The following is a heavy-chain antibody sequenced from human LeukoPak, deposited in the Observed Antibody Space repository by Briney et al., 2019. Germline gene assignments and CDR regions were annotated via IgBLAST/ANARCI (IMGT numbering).Heavy chain of an antibody. Sequence: PGGSLRLSCAASGFTFSSYSMNWVRQATGKGLEWVSSISSSSSYIYYADSVKGRFTISRDNAKNSLYLQMNSLRAEDTAVYYCARDLNLGDFWSGSFDPWGQGTLVTVSS. D-gene: IGHD3-3*01. CDR2: ISSSSSYI. CDR3: ARDLNLGDFWSGSFDP. CDR1: GFTFSSYS. V-gene: IGHV3-21*01. J-gene: IGHJ5*02.